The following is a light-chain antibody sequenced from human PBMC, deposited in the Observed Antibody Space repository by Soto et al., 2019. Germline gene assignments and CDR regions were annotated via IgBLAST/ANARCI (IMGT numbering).Light chain of an antibody. CDR1: QSLVYSDGNTY. CDR3: MQGTDWPPLT. V-gene: IGKV2-30*01. Sequence: DVVMTQSPRSLTVTLGQPASISCRASQSLVYSDGNTYLNWFHQRPGQSPRRLIYKVSNRDSGVPDRFSGSGSVTDFTLKISRVEAEDVGLYYCMQGTDWPPLTFGGGTKVEIK. CDR2: KVS. J-gene: IGKJ4*01.